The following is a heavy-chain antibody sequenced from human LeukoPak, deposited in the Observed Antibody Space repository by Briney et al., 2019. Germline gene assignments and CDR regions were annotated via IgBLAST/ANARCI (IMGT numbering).Heavy chain of an antibody. CDR2: ISGGGGIT. CDR3: ARGARSGWFRGDY. Sequence: GGSLRLSCAASGFTFSNYAMSWVRQAPGKGLEWVSTISGGGGITYDADSVKGRFTISRDNSKNTLYLQMNSLRAEDTAVYYCARGARSGWFRGDYWGQGSLVTVSS. CDR1: GFTFSNYA. J-gene: IGHJ4*02. V-gene: IGHV3-23*01. D-gene: IGHD6-19*01.